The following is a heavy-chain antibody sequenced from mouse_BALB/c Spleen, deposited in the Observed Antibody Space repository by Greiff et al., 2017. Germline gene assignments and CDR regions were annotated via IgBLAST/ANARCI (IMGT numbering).Heavy chain of an antibody. CDR2: IYPGDGDT. V-gene: IGHV1-87*01. CDR3: ARGGMTDY. J-gene: IGHJ3*01. Sequence: VQLQQSGAELARPGAPVKLSCKASGYNFTSYWMQWVKQWPGQGLEWIGAIYPGDGDTRYTQKFKGKATLIADESSSTAYMQLSSLVSEDSADYYCARGGMTDYWGQGTLVTVSA. CDR1: GYNFTSYW.